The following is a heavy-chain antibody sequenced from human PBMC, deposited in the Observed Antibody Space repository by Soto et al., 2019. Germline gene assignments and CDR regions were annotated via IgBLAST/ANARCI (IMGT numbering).Heavy chain of an antibody. CDR1: GGSISSGGYY. D-gene: IGHD6-13*01. CDR3: ARESRDSSSWYLDY. Sequence: PSETLSLTCTVSGGSISSGGYYWSWIRQHPGKGLEWIGYIYYSGSTYYNPSLKSRVTISVDTSKNQFSLKLSSVTAADTAVYYCARESRDSSSWYLDYWGQGTLVTVS. CDR2: IYYSGST. V-gene: IGHV4-31*03. J-gene: IGHJ4*02.